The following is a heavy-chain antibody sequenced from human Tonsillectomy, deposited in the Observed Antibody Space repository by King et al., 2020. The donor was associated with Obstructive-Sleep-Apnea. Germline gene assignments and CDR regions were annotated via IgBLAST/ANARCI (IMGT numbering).Heavy chain of an antibody. V-gene: IGHV3-23*04. CDR2: ISGSGGST. CDR1: GFTFSNYA. Sequence: VQLVESGGGLVQPGGSPRLSCAASGFTFSNYAMSWVRQAPGKGLEWVSAISGSGGSTYYADSVKGRFTISRDNSKTTLSLQMNNVRAEDTALYYCAKVSYYDFWSGYPCSFDYWGQGTLVTVSS. CDR3: AKVSYYDFWSGYPCSFDY. D-gene: IGHD3-3*01. J-gene: IGHJ4*02.